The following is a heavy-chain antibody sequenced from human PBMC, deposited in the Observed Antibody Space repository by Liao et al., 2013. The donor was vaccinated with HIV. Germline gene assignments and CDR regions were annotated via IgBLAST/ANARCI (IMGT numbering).Heavy chain of an antibody. CDR2: IYGRGSP. J-gene: IGHJ4*02. CDR3: ASGTIFGPDS. V-gene: IGHV4-61*02. D-gene: IGHD3-3*01. Sequence: QVRLQESGPGLVKPSQTLSLTCTVSGGSISSGTYYWSWIRQPAGKGLEWIGRIYGRGSPNYNPSLESRVTISVDTSKNQFSLNLTSVTAADTALYFCASGTIFGPDSWGPGALVTVSS. CDR1: GGSISSGTYY.